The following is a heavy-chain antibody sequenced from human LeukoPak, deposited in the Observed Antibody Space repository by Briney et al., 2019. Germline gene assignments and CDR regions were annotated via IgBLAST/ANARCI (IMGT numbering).Heavy chain of an antibody. CDR3: AKPLSALAPGS. D-gene: IGHD6-13*01. CDR1: GFTFSNFG. V-gene: IGHV3-23*01. J-gene: IGHJ4*02. Sequence: GASLRLSCAASGFTFSNFGMSWVRQPPGKGLEWVSGISASGGDTYYADAVKGRFTISKDNSKSTLYLQMNSLRAEDTAVYYCAKPLSALAPGSWGQGTLVTVSS. CDR2: ISASGGDT.